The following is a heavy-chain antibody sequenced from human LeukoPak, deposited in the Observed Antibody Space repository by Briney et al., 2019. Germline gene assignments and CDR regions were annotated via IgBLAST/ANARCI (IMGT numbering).Heavy chain of an antibody. D-gene: IGHD2-15*01. CDR1: GGTFSSYA. CDR3: ALRPGGGSDAFDI. J-gene: IGHJ3*02. Sequence: SVKVSSKASGGTFSSYAISWVRQAPGQGLEWMGRIIPIFGTANYAQKFQGRVTITTDESTSTAYMELSSLRSEDTAVYYCALRPGGGSDAFDIWGQGTMVTVSS. V-gene: IGHV1-69*05. CDR2: IIPIFGTA.